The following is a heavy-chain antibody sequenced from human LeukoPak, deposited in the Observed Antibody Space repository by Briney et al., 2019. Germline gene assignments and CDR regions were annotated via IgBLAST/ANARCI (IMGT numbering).Heavy chain of an antibody. Sequence: GGSPRLSCAASGFTFSSYWMSWVRQAPGKGLEWVANIKQDGSEKYYVDSVKGRFTISRDNAKNSLYLQMNSLRAEDTAVYYCARVLLLYGSGSYYSPRADYYYYMDVWGKGTTVTVSS. V-gene: IGHV3-7*01. CDR1: GFTFSSYW. CDR2: IKQDGSEK. J-gene: IGHJ6*03. CDR3: ARVLLLYGSGSYYSPRADYYYYMDV. D-gene: IGHD3-10*01.